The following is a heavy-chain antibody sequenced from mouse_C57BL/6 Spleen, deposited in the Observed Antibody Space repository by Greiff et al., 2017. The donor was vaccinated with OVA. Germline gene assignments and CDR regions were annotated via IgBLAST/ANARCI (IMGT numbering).Heavy chain of an antibody. CDR2: ISSGGSYT. D-gene: IGHD1-1*01. CDR3: AREISYYGSRYYFDY. CDR1: GFTFSSYG. J-gene: IGHJ2*01. Sequence: VQLKESGGDLVKPGGSLKLSCAASGFTFSSYGMSWVRQTPDKRLEWVATISSGGSYTYYPDSVKGRFTISRDNAKNTLYLQMSSLKSEDTAMYYCAREISYYGSRYYFDYWGQGTTLTVSS. V-gene: IGHV5-6*01.